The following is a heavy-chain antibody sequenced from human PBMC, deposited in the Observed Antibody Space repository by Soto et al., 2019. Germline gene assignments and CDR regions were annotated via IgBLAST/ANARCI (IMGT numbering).Heavy chain of an antibody. D-gene: IGHD5-12*01. CDR2: ISGSGGST. V-gene: IGHV3-23*01. J-gene: IGHJ4*02. CDR1: GFTFSSYA. Sequence: PGGSLIRSCAASGFTFSSYAMSWVRQAPGKGLEWVSAISGSGGSTYYADSVKGRFTISRDNSKNTLYLQMNSLRAEDTAVYYCAKQGGNSGYDPFDYWGQGTLVTVSS. CDR3: AKQGGNSGYDPFDY.